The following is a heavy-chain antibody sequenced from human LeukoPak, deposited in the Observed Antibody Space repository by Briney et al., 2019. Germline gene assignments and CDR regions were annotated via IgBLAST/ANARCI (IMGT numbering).Heavy chain of an antibody. J-gene: IGHJ4*02. Sequence: GGSLRLSCAASGFTFSDYYMSWIRQAPGKGLEWVSYISSSGSTIYYADSVKGRFTFSRDNAKNSLYLQMNSLRAEDTAVYYCARDKKWQQLNYFDCWGQGTLVTVSS. CDR1: GFTFSDYY. V-gene: IGHV3-11*04. CDR2: ISSSGSTI. D-gene: IGHD6-13*01. CDR3: ARDKKWQQLNYFDC.